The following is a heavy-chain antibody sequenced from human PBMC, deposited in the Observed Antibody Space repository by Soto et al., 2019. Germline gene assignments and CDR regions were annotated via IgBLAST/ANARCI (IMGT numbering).Heavy chain of an antibody. CDR1: GGSFSGYY. CDR3: ARADTPTGTSLWFDP. Sequence: SETLSLTCAVYGGSFSGYYWSWIRQPPGKGLEWIGEINHSGSTNYNPSLKSRVTISVDTSKNQFSLKLSSVTAADTAVYYCARADTPTGTSLWFDPWGQGTLVTVSS. CDR2: INHSGST. V-gene: IGHV4-34*01. D-gene: IGHD1-7*01. J-gene: IGHJ5*02.